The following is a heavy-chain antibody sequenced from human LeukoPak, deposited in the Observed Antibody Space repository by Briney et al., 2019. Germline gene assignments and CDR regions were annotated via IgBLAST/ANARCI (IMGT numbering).Heavy chain of an antibody. J-gene: IGHJ4*02. CDR2: ILPIFGTA. CDR3: ARDGGRQYYFDY. Sequence: SAKDSCKASGGTFSSYAISWVRQAPGQGLEWMGGILPIFGTANYAQKFQGRATITADESTSTAYMELSSLRSEDTAVYYCARDGGRQYYFDYWGQGTLVTVSS. D-gene: IGHD3-3*01. V-gene: IGHV1-69*01. CDR1: GGTFSSYA.